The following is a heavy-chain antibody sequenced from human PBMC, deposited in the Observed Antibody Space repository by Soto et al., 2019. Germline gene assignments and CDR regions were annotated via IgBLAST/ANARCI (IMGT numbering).Heavy chain of an antibody. D-gene: IGHD2-15*01. Sequence: SGPTLVNLTQTLTLTCTFSGFSLSTSGVGVGWIRQPSGKALESLPLIYWDDVERYSPTLKNRITITKDTAKNQVVLTMTNVDPVDTATYYCAHFESTGGNCYNIQRCLFYFSYWGQGTLVTVSS. CDR3: AHFESTGGNCYNIQRCLFYFSY. CDR1: GFSLSTSGVG. J-gene: IGHJ4*02. CDR2: IYWDDVE. V-gene: IGHV2-5*02.